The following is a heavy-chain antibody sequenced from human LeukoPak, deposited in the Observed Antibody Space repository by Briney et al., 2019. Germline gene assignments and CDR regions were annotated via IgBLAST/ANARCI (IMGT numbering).Heavy chain of an antibody. D-gene: IGHD1-26*01. J-gene: IGHJ3*02. CDR2: ISYDGSNK. V-gene: IGHV3-30*18. Sequence: GGSLRLSCAASGFTFSSYGMHWVRQAPGKGLEWVAVISYDGSNKYYADSVKGRFTISRDNSKNTLYLQMNSLRAEDTAVYYCAKAGEWELYGAFDIWGQGTMVTVSS. CDR1: GFTFSSYG. CDR3: AKAGEWELYGAFDI.